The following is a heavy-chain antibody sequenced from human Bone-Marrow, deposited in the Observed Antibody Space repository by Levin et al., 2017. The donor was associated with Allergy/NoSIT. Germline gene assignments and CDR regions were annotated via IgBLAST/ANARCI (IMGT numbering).Heavy chain of an antibody. CDR1: GFMISSSA. CDR3: AKVRRGLDAFDI. J-gene: IGHJ3*02. Sequence: GESLKISCAASGFMISSSAMSWVRQAPGKGLEWVSSISGSDYTTYYTDSVKGRLTISRDNSKNTIYLQMDSLRAEDTAIYYCAKVRRGLDAFDIWGQGTMVTVSS. V-gene: IGHV3-23*01. CDR2: ISGSDYTT. D-gene: IGHD3/OR15-3a*01.